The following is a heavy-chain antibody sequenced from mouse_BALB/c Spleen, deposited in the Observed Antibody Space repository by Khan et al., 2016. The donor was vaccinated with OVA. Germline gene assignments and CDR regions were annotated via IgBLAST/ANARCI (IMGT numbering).Heavy chain of an antibody. D-gene: IGHD2-4*01. CDR2: IYPYSGGT. Sequence: EVQLQESGPELVKPGASVKISCKASGYTFTDYNMHWVKQSHGKSLEWIGYIYPYSGGTGYNQKFKSKATLTVDNSSSTAYMELRSLTSDDSAVFYCARSRGPGYDYCFDYWGQGTTLTVSS. CDR1: GYTFTDYN. V-gene: IGHV1S29*02. CDR3: ARSRGPGYDYCFDY. J-gene: IGHJ2*01.